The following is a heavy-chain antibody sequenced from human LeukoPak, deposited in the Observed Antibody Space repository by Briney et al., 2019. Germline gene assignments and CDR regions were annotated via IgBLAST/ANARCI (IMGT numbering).Heavy chain of an antibody. V-gene: IGHV3-21*01. J-gene: IGHJ4*02. D-gene: IGHD3-9*01. Sequence: PGGSLRLSCAASGFTFNSYSMNWVRQAPGKGLEWVSSISSSSSYIYYADSVKGRFTISRDNAKNSLYLQMNSLRAEDTAVYYCARGDRYYDILSVDYWGQGTLVTVSS. CDR2: ISSSSSYI. CDR1: GFTFNSYS. CDR3: ARGDRYYDILSVDY.